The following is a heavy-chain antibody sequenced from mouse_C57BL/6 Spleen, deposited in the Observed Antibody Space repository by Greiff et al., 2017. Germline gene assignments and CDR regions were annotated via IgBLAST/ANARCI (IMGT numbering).Heavy chain of an antibody. Sequence: EVQLVESGPGLVKPSQSLSLTCSVTGYSITSGYYWNWIRQFPGNKLEWMGYISYDGSNNYNPSLKNRISITRATSKNQFFLKLNSVTTEDTATYYCASNDGYYLYYFDYWGQGTTLTVSA. J-gene: IGHJ2*01. CDR2: ISYDGSN. V-gene: IGHV3-6*01. CDR3: ASNDGYYLYYFDY. D-gene: IGHD2-3*01. CDR1: GYSITSGYY.